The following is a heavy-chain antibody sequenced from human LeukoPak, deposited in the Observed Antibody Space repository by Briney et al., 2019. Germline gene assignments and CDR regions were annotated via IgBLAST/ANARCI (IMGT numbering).Heavy chain of an antibody. J-gene: IGHJ4*02. CDR3: ARDRSNGDYFFDY. Sequence: PGGSLRLSCAASGFTVSSSYMSWVRQAPGKGLEWVSVIYSGGSTYYADSVKGRFTISRDNSKNTLYLQMNSLRAEDTAVYYCARDRSNGDYFFDYWGQGTLVTVSS. D-gene: IGHD4-17*01. V-gene: IGHV3-53*01. CDR2: IYSGGST. CDR1: GFTVSSSY.